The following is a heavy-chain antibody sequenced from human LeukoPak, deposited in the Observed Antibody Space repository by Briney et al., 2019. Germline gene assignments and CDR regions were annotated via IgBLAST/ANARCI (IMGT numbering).Heavy chain of an antibody. Sequence: SETLSLTCTVSGGSISRYYWSWIRQPPGKGLEWIGYIYYSGSTNYTPSLKSRVTISVDTSKSQFSLKLSSVTAADTAVYYCASGSSGGNPYYFDYWGQGTLVIVSS. CDR1: GGSISRYY. CDR3: ASGSSGGNPYYFDY. D-gene: IGHD6-19*01. V-gene: IGHV4-59*01. CDR2: IYYSGST. J-gene: IGHJ4*02.